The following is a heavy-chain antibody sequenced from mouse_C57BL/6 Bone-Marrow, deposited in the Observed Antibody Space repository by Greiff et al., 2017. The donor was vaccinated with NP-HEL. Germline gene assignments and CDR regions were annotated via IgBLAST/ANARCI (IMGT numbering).Heavy chain of an antibody. CDR3: ARERDYYGSRRGFDY. D-gene: IGHD1-1*01. CDR1: GFTFSDYG. V-gene: IGHV5-17*01. Sequence: EVKLMESGGGLVKPGGSLKLSCAASGFTFSDYGMHWVRQAPEKGLEWVAYISSGSSTIYYADTVKGRFTISRDNAKNTLFLQMTSLRSEDTAMYYCARERDYYGSRRGFDYWGQGTTLTVSS. CDR2: ISSGSSTI. J-gene: IGHJ2*01.